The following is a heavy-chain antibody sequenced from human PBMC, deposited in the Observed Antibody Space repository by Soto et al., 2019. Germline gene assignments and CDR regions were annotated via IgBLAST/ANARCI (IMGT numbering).Heavy chain of an antibody. D-gene: IGHD1-26*01. CDR3: SRAGWELLRYAFDI. V-gene: IGHV3-7*03. CDR1: GFTFSSYW. J-gene: IGHJ3*02. CDR2: IKQDGSEK. Sequence: EVQLVESGGGLVQPGGSLRLSCAASGFTFSSYWMSWVRQAPGKGLEWVANIKQDGSEKYYVDSVKGRFTICRDNAKNSLYLQMNSLRAEDTAVYYCSRAGWELLRYAFDIWGQGTMVTVSS.